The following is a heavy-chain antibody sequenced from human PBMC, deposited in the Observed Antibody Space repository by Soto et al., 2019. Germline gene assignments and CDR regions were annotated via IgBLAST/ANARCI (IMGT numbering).Heavy chain of an antibody. D-gene: IGHD3-3*01. CDR2: IKQDGSEK. Sequence: PGGSLRLSCAASGFTFSSYWMSWVRQAPGKGLEWVANIKQDGSEKYYVDSVKGRFTISRDNAKNSLYLQMNSLRAEDTAVYYCARDPSMYYDFWSGYYLYNWFDPWGQGTLVTVSS. CDR3: ARDPSMYYDFWSGYYLYNWFDP. CDR1: GFTFSSYW. J-gene: IGHJ5*02. V-gene: IGHV3-7*01.